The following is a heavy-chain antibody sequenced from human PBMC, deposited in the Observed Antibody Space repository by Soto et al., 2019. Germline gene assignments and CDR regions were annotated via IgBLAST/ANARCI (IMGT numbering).Heavy chain of an antibody. V-gene: IGHV1-18*01. CDR3: ARMFRRSTTAYDYDMDV. D-gene: IGHD3-22*01. J-gene: IGHJ6*03. CDR1: GYTFTSHG. Sequence: QVQLVQSGAEVKKPGASVKVSCKASGYTFTSHGISWVRQAPGQGLEWMAWISAENGDTNYEQKLQGRVTVTTDSSTSAAYMELRRLRSEDPARDYSARMFRRSTTAYDYDMDVWGKGTRVTVSS. CDR2: ISAENGDT.